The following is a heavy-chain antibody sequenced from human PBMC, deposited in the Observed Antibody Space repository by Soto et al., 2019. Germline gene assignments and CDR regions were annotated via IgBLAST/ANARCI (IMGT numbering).Heavy chain of an antibody. D-gene: IGHD3-3*01. Sequence: QVQLVQSGAEVKKPGSSVKVSCKASGGTFSSYAISWVRQAPGQGLEWMGGIIPIFGTANYAQKFQGRVTITADESTSTAYMELSSLRSEDTAVYYCARLAFWSGYYYYYYYYGMDVWGQGATVTVSS. CDR3: ARLAFWSGYYYYYYYYGMDV. V-gene: IGHV1-69*01. CDR2: IIPIFGTA. CDR1: GGTFSSYA. J-gene: IGHJ6*02.